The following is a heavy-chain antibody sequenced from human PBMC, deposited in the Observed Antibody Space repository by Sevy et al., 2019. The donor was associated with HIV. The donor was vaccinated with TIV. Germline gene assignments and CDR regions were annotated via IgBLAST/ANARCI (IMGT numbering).Heavy chain of an antibody. V-gene: IGHV3-30*04. CDR2: ISYDGSNK. J-gene: IGHJ6*02. CDR1: GFTFINHA. CDR3: ARDLNSGYANYYYYGMDV. D-gene: IGHD5-12*01. Sequence: GGSLRLSCAASGFTFINHAMHWVRQAPGKGREWVTVISYDGSNKYYADSVKGRFTISRDTSKSTVYLQMDSLRAEDTAVYYCARDLNSGYANYYYYGMDVWGQGTTVTVSS.